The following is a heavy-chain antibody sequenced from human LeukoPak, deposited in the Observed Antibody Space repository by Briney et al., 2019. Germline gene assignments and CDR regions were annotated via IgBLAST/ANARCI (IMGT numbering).Heavy chain of an antibody. J-gene: IGHJ4*02. D-gene: IGHD5-24*01. CDR2: VSYDGSEK. V-gene: IGHV3-30*07. Sequence: PGSSLRLPCAASGFSFSISAMHCVRQAPGKGLQSVAVVSYDGSEKYYADSVKGRFTISRYNSKNTLYLQMNSLRPEDTAVYYCARKKMDSSSPFDYWGQGTLVTVSS. CDR3: ARKKMDSSSPFDY. CDR1: GFSFSISA.